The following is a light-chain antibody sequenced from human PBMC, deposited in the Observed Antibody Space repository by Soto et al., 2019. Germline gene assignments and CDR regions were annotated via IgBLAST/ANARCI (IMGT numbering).Light chain of an antibody. CDR1: SSDVGGYNY. Sequence: QSALTQPASVSGSPGQSITISCTGTSSDVGGYNYVSWYQQHPGKAPKLMIYEVSNRPSGVSNRFSGSKSGNTASLTISGLQAEDEADYYCRSYTSRSTVFGGGTKLPVL. V-gene: IGLV2-14*01. CDR2: EVS. CDR3: RSYTSRSTV. J-gene: IGLJ3*02.